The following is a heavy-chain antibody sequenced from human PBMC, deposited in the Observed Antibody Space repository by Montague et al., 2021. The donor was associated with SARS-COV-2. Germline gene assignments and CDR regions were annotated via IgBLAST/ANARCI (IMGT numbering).Heavy chain of an antibody. J-gene: IGHJ6*02. D-gene: IGHD1-7*01. CDR3: ARGRTGTMFYYYYYYGMDV. CDR1: GGSFSGYY. V-gene: IGHV4-34*01. CDR2: INHSGST. Sequence: SETLSLTCAVYGGSFSGYYWSWIRQPPGKGLEWIGEINHSGSTNYNPSLKSRVTISVDTSKNQFSLKLSFVTAADTAVYYCARGRTGTMFYYYYYYGMDVWGQGTTVTVSS.